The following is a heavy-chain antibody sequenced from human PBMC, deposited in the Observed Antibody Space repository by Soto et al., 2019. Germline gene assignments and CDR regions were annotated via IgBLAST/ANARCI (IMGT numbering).Heavy chain of an antibody. Sequence: QVHLQQWGAGLLKPSETLSLTCAVYGGSFSGYHWSWIRQPPGKGLEWIGEINHSGSTNYNPSLKSRVSISVGTSNNQLSLKLSSVAAADTAVYYCARGRGDGYNQHWYFDLWGRGTLVTVSS. CDR3: ARGRGDGYNQHWYFDL. D-gene: IGHD3-10*01. V-gene: IGHV4-34*01. CDR1: GGSFSGYH. J-gene: IGHJ2*01. CDR2: INHSGST.